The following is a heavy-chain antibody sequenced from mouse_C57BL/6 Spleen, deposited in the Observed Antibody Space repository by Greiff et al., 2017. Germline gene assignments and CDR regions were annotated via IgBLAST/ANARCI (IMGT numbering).Heavy chain of an antibody. Sequence: VQRVESGPELVKPGASVKISCKASGYSFTSYYIHWVKQRPGQGLEWIGWICPGSGNTKYNEKFKGKATLTADTSSSTAYMQLSSLTSEDAAVYYCARRYCDVWGTGTTVTVAS. J-gene: IGHJ1*03. CDR1: GYSFTSYY. CDR2: ICPGSGNT. CDR3: ARRYCDV. V-gene: IGHV1-66*01.